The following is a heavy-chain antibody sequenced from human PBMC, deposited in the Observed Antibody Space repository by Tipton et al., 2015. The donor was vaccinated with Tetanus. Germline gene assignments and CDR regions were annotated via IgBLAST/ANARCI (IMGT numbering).Heavy chain of an antibody. J-gene: IGHJ5*02. CDR2: ISGSGGST. CDR3: ARESTMVRGVIITNWFDP. Sequence: SLRLSCAASGFTFSSYAMSWVRQAPGKGLEWVSAISGSGGSTYYADSVKGRFTISRDNSKNTLYLQMNSLRAEDTAVYYCARESTMVRGVIITNWFDPWGQGTLVTVSS. D-gene: IGHD3-10*01. CDR1: GFTFSSYA. V-gene: IGHV3-23*01.